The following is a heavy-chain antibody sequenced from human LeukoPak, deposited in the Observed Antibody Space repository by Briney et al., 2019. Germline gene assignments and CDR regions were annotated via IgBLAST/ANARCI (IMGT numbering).Heavy chain of an antibody. CDR1: GFTFSSYS. CDR3: ARDDADDYYVSGRTYAVDI. J-gene: IGHJ3*02. CDR2: VSSSSSYI. Sequence: GGSLRLSCAASGFTFSSYSMNWVRQAPGKGLEWVSSVSSSSSYIYYADSVKGRFTISRDNAKNSLYLQMNSLRDEDTAVYYCARDDADDYYVSGRTYAVDIRAQGTMVTVSS. D-gene: IGHD3-10*01. V-gene: IGHV3-21*01.